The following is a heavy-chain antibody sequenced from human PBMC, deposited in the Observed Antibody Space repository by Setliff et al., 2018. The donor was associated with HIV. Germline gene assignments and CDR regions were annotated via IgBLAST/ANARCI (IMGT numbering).Heavy chain of an antibody. V-gene: IGHV3-20*04. Sequence: GASVRLSCAASGFTFDDDAMSWVRQAPGKGLEWVSGINWNGGSTGYADSVKGRFTISRDNAKNSLYLQISSLRAEDTAFYYCARGGLYCSGGNWPFDYWGQGTLVTVSS. CDR3: ARGGLYCSGGNWPFDY. J-gene: IGHJ4*02. D-gene: IGHD2-15*01. CDR1: GFTFDDDA. CDR2: INWNGGST.